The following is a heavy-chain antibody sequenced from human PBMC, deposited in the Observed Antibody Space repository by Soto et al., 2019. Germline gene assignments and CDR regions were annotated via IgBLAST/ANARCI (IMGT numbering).Heavy chain of an antibody. D-gene: IGHD3-9*01. V-gene: IGHV3-7*01. CDR3: ARDLNSGVSTVYYDVFDT. Sequence: EVQLVESGGGLVQPGGSLRLSCMASGFTFSSFWLAWVRQAPGKGLEWVANLKGDGSKENYVDSVKGRFTISRDNAKSSLYLQIVSLRAEDTALYYWARDLNSGVSTVYYDVFDTWGQGTMVTVSS. CDR1: GFTFSSFW. J-gene: IGHJ3*02. CDR2: LKGDGSKE.